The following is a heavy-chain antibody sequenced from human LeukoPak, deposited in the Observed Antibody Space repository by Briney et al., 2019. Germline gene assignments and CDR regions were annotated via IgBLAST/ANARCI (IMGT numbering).Heavy chain of an antibody. D-gene: IGHD5-12*01. CDR3: ARAKPRRGYSGYDLRFDP. CDR2: MNPNSGNT. V-gene: IGHV1-8*01. CDR1: GYTLTSYD. Sequence: ASVKVSCKASGYTLTSYDINWVRQATGQGLEWMGWMNPNSGNTGYAQKFQGRVTMTRNTSISTAYMELSSLRSEDTAVYYCARAKPRRGYSGYDLRFDPWGQGTLVTVSS. J-gene: IGHJ5*02.